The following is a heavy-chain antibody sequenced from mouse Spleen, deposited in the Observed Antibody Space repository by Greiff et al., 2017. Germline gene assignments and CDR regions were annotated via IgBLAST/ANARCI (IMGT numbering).Heavy chain of an antibody. CDR2: ISSGGSYT. CDR3: ARQAYYGNFFDY. D-gene: IGHD2-10*01. J-gene: IGHJ2*01. V-gene: IGHV5-6*01. CDR1: GFTFSSYG. Sequence: DVQLVESGGDLVKPGGSLKLSCAASGFTFSSYGMSWVRQTPDKRLEWVATISSGGSYTYYPDSVKGRFTISRDNAKNTLYLQMSSLKSEDTAMYYCARQAYYGNFFDYWGQGTTLTVSS.